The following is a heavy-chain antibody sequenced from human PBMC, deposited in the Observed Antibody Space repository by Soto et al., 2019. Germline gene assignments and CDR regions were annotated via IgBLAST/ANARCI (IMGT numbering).Heavy chain of an antibody. D-gene: IGHD6-13*01. Sequence: QVQLVESGGGVVQPGRSLRLSCTASGFRFSSFAMHWVRQTPGKGLVWVAVISSDGSRDYYADSVKGRFTISRDNSNNPLDVKVGSRGGGDTGFYFWGGARIGAVGTGGDFDHWGQGTLVTVPP. CDR1: GFRFSSFA. J-gene: IGHJ5*02. CDR3: GGARIGAVGTGGDFDH. V-gene: IGHV3-30-3*01. CDR2: ISSDGSRD.